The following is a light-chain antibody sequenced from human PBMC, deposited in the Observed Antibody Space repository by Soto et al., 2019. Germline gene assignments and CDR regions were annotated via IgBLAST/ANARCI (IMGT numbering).Light chain of an antibody. V-gene: IGKV1-5*03. CDR1: QSISSW. CDR3: QQYDSYRMT. J-gene: IGKJ1*01. Sequence: DIQMTQSPSTLSASVGDRVTITCRASQSISSWLAWYQQKPGKAPKLLIYKASSLESGVPSRFSGSGSGTEFTLTISRLEPDDFATYYCQQYDSYRMTFGQGTKVEIK. CDR2: KAS.